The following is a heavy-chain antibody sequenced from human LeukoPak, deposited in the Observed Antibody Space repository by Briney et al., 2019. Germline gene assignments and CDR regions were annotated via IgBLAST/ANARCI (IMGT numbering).Heavy chain of an antibody. CDR3: ARYQGIFDY. CDR1: GYTFTSYD. CDR2: FDPEDGET. J-gene: IGHJ4*02. D-gene: IGHD2-2*01. V-gene: IGHV1-24*01. Sequence: ASVKVSRKASGYTFTSYDINWVRQATGQGLEWMGGFDPEDGETIYAQKFQGRVTMTEDTSTDTAYMELSSLRSEDTAVYYCARYQGIFDYWGQGTLVTVSS.